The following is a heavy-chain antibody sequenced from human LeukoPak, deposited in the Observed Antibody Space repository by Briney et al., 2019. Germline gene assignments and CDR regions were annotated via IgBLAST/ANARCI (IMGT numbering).Heavy chain of an antibody. J-gene: IGHJ6*03. CDR2: IIPTFGTA. CDR3: ASGGATVTKGFDYYYYMDV. CDR1: GGTFSRYT. V-gene: IGHV1-69*01. D-gene: IGHD4-17*01. Sequence: SVKVSCKASGGTFSRYTISWVRQAPGQGLEWMGGIIPTFGTANSAQKFQGRVTITADESTSTAYMELSSLRSEDTAVYYCASGGATVTKGFDYYYYMDVWGKGTTVTVSS.